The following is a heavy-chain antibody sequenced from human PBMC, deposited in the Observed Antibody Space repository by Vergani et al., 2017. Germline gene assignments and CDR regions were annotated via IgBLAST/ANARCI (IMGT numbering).Heavy chain of an antibody. CDR2: IIPIFGTA. CDR1: GGTFSSYA. J-gene: IGHJ2*01. CDR3: ARLYDFCSCYKWYFDL. D-gene: IGHD3-3*01. V-gene: IGHV1-69*01. Sequence: QVQLVQSGAEVKKPGSSVKVSCKASGGTFSSYAISWVRQAPGQGLEWMGGIIPIFGTANYAQKFQGRVTITADESTSTAYMELSSLRSEDTAVYYCARLYDFCSCYKWYFDLWGRGTLVTVSS.